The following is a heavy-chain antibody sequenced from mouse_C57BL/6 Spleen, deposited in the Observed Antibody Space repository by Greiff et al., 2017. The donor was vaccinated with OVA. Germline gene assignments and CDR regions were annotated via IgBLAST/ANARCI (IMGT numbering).Heavy chain of an antibody. J-gene: IGHJ4*01. V-gene: IGHV1-42*01. CDR3: ARRETNAMDY. CDR1: GFSFTGYY. CDR2: ISPSTGGT. Sequence: VQLKESGPELVKPGASVKISCKASGFSFTGYYMHWVQQSPEKSLEWIGEISPSTGGTTYNQKVKATATLTVDKSSSTAYMQLTSLTSEDSAVYYCARRETNAMDYWGQGTPVTVSA.